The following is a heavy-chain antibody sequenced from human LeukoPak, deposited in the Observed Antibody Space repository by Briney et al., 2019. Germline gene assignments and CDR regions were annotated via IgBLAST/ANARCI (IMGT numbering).Heavy chain of an antibody. CDR2: ISSASNYI. V-gene: IGHV3-21*01. CDR1: GFSFSDYA. Sequence: PGGSLRLSCAASGFSFSDYAMNWVRQAPGKGLEWVSSISSASNYIYYADSVKGRFTISRDNAKNSLYLQMNSLRAEDTAVYYCARDLYPGVVWGQGTLVTVSS. CDR3: ARDLYPGVV. D-gene: IGHD2-21*01. J-gene: IGHJ4*02.